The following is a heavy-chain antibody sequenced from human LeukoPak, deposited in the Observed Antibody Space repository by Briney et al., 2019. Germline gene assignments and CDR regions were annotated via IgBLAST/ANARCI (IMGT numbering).Heavy chain of an antibody. CDR3: ARDAALAGSPLDY. V-gene: IGHV4-31*03. D-gene: IGHD2-15*01. CDR2: IYYSGST. Sequence: SETLSLTCTVSGGSISSGVYYWSWIRQHPGKGLERIGYIYYSGSTYYNPSLKSRVTISVDTSKNQFSLKVSSVTAADTAVYYCARDAALAGSPLDYWGQGTLVTVSS. J-gene: IGHJ4*02. CDR1: GGSISSGVYY.